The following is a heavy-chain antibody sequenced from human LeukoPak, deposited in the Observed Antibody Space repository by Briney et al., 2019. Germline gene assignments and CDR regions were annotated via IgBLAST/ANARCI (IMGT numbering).Heavy chain of an antibody. V-gene: IGHV4-30-2*01. CDR2: IYHSGST. CDR1: GGSISSGGYS. J-gene: IGHJ4*02. Sequence: SQTLSLTCAVSGGSISSGGYSWSWIRQPPGKGLEWIGYIYHSGSTYYNPSLKSRVTISVDRSKNQFSLKLSSVTAADTAVYYCARDPGSSGSHPLDYWGQGTLVTVSS. D-gene: IGHD1-26*01. CDR3: ARDPGSSGSHPLDY.